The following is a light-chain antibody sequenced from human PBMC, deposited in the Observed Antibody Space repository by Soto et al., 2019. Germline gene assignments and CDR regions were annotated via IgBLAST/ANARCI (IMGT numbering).Light chain of an antibody. J-gene: IGLJ1*01. CDR1: SSNIGAGYE. CDR3: QSYGSSLSGYV. Sequence: QSVLTQPPSVSEAPGQRVTISCTGSSSNIGAGYEAHWYQQVPGTAPKLLIYENNNRPSGVPDRFSGSKSGTSASLAITGLQAEDGAGYYCQSYGSSLSGYVFGTGTKLTVL. V-gene: IGLV1-40*01. CDR2: ENN.